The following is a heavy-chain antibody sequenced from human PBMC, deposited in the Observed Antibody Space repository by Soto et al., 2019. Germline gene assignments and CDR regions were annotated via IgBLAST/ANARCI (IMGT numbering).Heavy chain of an antibody. V-gene: IGHV1-3*01. CDR3: ARDYGDSSGYLGYFDY. Sequence: QVQLVQSGAEVKKPGASVKVSCKASGYTFTSYAMHWVRQAPGQRLEWMGWINAGNGNTKYSQKFQGRVTITRDTSASTAYMELSSLRSEDTAVYYCARDYGDSSGYLGYFDYWGQGILVTVSS. J-gene: IGHJ4*02. CDR1: GYTFTSYA. CDR2: INAGNGNT. D-gene: IGHD3-22*01.